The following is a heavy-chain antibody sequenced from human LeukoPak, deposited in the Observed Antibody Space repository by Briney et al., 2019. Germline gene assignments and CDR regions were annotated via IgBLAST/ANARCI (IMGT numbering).Heavy chain of an antibody. CDR1: GYTFTSYG. CDR3: ARVRAAAGLFQH. Sequence: ASVKVSCKASGYTFTSYGISWVRQAPGQGLEWMGWSSAYKGNTNYAQKLQGRVTMTTDTSTSTAYMELRSLRSDDAAVYYCARVRAAAGLFQHWGQGTLVTVSS. D-gene: IGHD6-13*01. J-gene: IGHJ1*01. V-gene: IGHV1-18*01. CDR2: SSAYKGNT.